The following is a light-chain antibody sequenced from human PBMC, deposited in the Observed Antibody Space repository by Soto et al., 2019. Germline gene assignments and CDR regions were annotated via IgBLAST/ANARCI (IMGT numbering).Light chain of an antibody. CDR3: QQYGSSPFT. CDR2: GAS. CDR1: QSVSSSY. Sequence: EIVLTQSPGTLSLSPGERATLSCRASQSVSSSYLAWYQPKPGQAPRLLLYGASRRATGIPDRFSVSGSGKDFTLTISRLEPEDFPVYYCQQYGSSPFTFGPGTKVDIK. J-gene: IGKJ3*01. V-gene: IGKV3-20*01.